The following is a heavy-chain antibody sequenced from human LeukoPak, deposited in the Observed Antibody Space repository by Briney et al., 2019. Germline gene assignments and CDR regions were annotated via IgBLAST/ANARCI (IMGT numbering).Heavy chain of an antibody. Sequence: SQTLSLTCAVSGGSISSGGYSWSWIRQPPGKGLEWIGYIYHSGSTYYNPSLKSRVTISVDRSKNQFSLKLSSVTAADTAVYYCARGTYDSSGYYYRDQGYYLDYWGQGTLVTVPS. CDR3: ARGTYDSSGYYYRDQGYYLDY. D-gene: IGHD3-22*01. J-gene: IGHJ4*02. CDR1: GGSISSGGYS. V-gene: IGHV4-30-2*01. CDR2: IYHSGST.